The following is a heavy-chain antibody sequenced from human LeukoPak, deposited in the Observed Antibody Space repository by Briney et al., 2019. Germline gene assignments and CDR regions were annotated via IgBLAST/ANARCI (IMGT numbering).Heavy chain of an antibody. J-gene: IGHJ4*02. Sequence: ASVKVSCKASGYTFTSYDINWVRQATGQGLEWMGWMNPNSGNTGYAQKFQGRVTMTRNTSISTAYMELSSLRSEDTAVYYCARVSRAAATFDYWGQGTLVTVSS. CDR3: ARVSRAAATFDY. D-gene: IGHD6-13*01. CDR1: GYTFTSYD. V-gene: IGHV1-8*01. CDR2: MNPNSGNT.